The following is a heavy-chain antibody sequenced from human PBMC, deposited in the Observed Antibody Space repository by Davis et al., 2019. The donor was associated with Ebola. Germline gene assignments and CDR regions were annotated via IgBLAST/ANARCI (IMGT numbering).Heavy chain of an antibody. Sequence: ASVKVSCKVSGYTLTELSMHWVRQAPGKGLEWMGGFDPEDGETIYAQKFQGRVTITADKSTSTAYMELSSLRSEDTAVYYCARDRRVAARNGYWYFDLWGRGTLVTVSS. D-gene: IGHD6-6*01. V-gene: IGHV1-24*01. J-gene: IGHJ2*01. CDR1: GYTLTELS. CDR3: ARDRRVAARNGYWYFDL. CDR2: FDPEDGET.